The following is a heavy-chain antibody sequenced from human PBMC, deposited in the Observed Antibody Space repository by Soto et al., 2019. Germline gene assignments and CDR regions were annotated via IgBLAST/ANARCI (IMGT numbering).Heavy chain of an antibody. CDR1: GFTFGDYA. J-gene: IGHJ6*02. CDR2: IRSKAYGGTT. V-gene: IGHV3-49*04. Sequence: PGGSLRLSCTASGFTFGDYAMSWVRQAPGKGLEWVGFIRSKAYGGTTEYAASVKGRFTISRDDSKSIAYLQMNSLKTEDTAVYYCTRDSFRYYYYYYGMDVWGQGTKVTVSS. CDR3: TRDSFRYYYYYYGMDV. D-gene: IGHD3-16*01.